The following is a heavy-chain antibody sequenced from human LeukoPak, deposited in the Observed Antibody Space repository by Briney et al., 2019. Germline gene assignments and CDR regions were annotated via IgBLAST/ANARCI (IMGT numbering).Heavy chain of an antibody. D-gene: IGHD6-13*01. CDR3: ARDIRAAGPFYYYYGMDV. CDR2: IYSGGST. CDR1: GFTVSSNY. Sequence: GGSLRLSCAASGFTVSSNYMSWVRQAPGKGLEWVSVIYSGGSTYYADSVKGRFTISRDNSKNTLYLQMNSLRAEDTAVYYCARDIRAAGPFYYYYGMDVWGQGTTVTVSS. J-gene: IGHJ6*02. V-gene: IGHV3-53*01.